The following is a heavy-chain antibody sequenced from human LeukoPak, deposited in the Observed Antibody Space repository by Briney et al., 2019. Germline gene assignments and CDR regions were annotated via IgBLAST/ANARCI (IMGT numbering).Heavy chain of an antibody. J-gene: IGHJ3*02. D-gene: IGHD4-17*01. V-gene: IGHV3-74*01. CDR3: ARVGDYGEIAFDI. CDR1: GFTFSSYW. Sequence: GGSLRLSCAASGFTFSSYWMHWVRQAPGKGLVWVSRIHTDGSTTTYADSVKGRFTISRDNAKNTLYLQMNSLRAEDTAAYYCARVGDYGEIAFDIWGQGTMVTVSS. CDR2: IHTDGSTT.